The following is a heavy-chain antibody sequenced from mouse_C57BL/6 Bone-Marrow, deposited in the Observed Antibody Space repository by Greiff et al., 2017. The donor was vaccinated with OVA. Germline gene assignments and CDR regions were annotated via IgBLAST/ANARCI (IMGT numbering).Heavy chain of an antibody. D-gene: IGHD2-4*01. V-gene: IGHV1-55*01. CDR2: IYPGSGST. Sequence: QVQLQQPGAELVKPGASVKMSCKASGYTFTSYWITWVKQRPGQGLEWIGDIYPGSGSTNYNEKFKSKATLTVDTSSSTAYMQLSSLTSEDSAVYYCARMGDYDGGPWYFDVWGTGTTVTVSS. CDR1: GYTFTSYW. CDR3: ARMGDYDGGPWYFDV. J-gene: IGHJ1*03.